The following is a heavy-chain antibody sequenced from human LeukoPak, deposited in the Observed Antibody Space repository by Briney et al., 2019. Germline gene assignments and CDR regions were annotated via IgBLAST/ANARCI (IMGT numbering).Heavy chain of an antibody. V-gene: IGHV1-18*01. Sequence: ASVKVSCKASGYTFTNYGISWVRQAPGRGLEWMGWISAYNGNTNYAQKLQGRVTMTTDTSTSTAYMELRSLRSDDTAVYYCARDLDIVVVVAHGMDVWGQGTTVTVSS. CDR2: ISAYNGNT. CDR1: GYTFTNYG. CDR3: ARDLDIVVVVAHGMDV. D-gene: IGHD2-15*01. J-gene: IGHJ6*02.